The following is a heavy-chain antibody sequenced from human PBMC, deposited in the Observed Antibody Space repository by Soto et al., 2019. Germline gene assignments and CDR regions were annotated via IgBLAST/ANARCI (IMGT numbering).Heavy chain of an antibody. Sequence: QVQLVQSGAEVKKPAASVKVSCKASGYTFTSYDINWVRQATGQGREWMGWMNPNSGNTGYAQKFQGRVTMTRNTSISTAYMELSSLRSEDTAVYYCARWPDGYYYYGMDVWGQGTTVTVSS. J-gene: IGHJ6*02. CDR1: GYTFTSYD. CDR2: MNPNSGNT. CDR3: ARWPDGYYYYGMDV. V-gene: IGHV1-8*01.